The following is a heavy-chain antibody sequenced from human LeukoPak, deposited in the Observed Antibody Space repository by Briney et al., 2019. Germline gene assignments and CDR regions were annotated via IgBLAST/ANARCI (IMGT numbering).Heavy chain of an antibody. Sequence: ASVKVSCKASGYTFTDYFMHWVRQAPGQGLEWMGWINPNSGGTNYAQRFQGRVTMTRDTSITTAYMELSRLRSDDTAVYYCARGGSPIFYYYIDVWGKGTTVTISS. CDR3: ARGGSPIFYYYIDV. D-gene: IGHD2-21*01. CDR1: GYTFTDYF. V-gene: IGHV1-2*02. CDR2: INPNSGGT. J-gene: IGHJ6*03.